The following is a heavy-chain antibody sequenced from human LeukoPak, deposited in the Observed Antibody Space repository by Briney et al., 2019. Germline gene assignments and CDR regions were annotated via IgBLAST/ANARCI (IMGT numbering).Heavy chain of an antibody. CDR1: GFTFSSYG. Sequence: PGGSLRLSCAASGFTFSSYGMHWVRQAPGKGLEWVAVIWYDGSNKYYADSVEGRFTISRDNSKNTLYLQMNSLRAEDTAVYYCARGPYYYDSSGYFQHWGQGTLVTVSS. CDR3: ARGPYYYDSSGYFQH. J-gene: IGHJ1*01. V-gene: IGHV3-33*01. D-gene: IGHD3-22*01. CDR2: IWYDGSNK.